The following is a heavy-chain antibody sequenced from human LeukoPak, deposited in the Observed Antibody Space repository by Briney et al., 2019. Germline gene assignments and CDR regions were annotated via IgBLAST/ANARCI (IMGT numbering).Heavy chain of an antibody. CDR1: GYTFTGYY. CDR3: ARDQFGDFWSGYYHYYYGMDV. CDR2: INPNSGGT. D-gene: IGHD3-3*01. J-gene: IGHJ6*02. V-gene: IGHV1-2*02. Sequence: GASVKVSCKASGYTFTGYYMHWVRQAPGQGLEWMGWINPNSGGTNYAQKFQGRVTMTGDTSISTAYMELSRLRSDDTAVYYCARDQFGDFWSGYYHYYYGMDVWGQGTTVTVSS.